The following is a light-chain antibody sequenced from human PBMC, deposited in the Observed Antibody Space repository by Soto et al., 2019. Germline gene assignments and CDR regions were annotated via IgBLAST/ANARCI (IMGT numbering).Light chain of an antibody. CDR1: ESISSW. V-gene: IGKV1-5*03. CDR3: HQYRASHT. CDR2: KAS. Sequence: DIQMTQSPSTLSASVGDRIIITCRASESISSWLGWYQQKPGKAPKLLIYKASTLESGVPSRFSASGSGTEFTLTISSLQPDDSATYFCHQYRASHTFGGGTKVEIK. J-gene: IGKJ4*01.